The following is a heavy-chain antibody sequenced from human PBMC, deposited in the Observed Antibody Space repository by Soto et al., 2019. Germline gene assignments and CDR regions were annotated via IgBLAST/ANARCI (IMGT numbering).Heavy chain of an antibody. CDR2: IIPIFGTA. Sequence: SVKVSCTASRDTFSSYAISLVRQAPGQVLEWLGGIIPIFGTANYAQKFQGRVTITADESTSTAYMELSSLRSEDTAVYYCVRNIYCSGGSCSHSPYNWFDPWGQGTLVTVSS. J-gene: IGHJ5*02. D-gene: IGHD2-15*01. CDR3: VRNIYCSGGSCSHSPYNWFDP. V-gene: IGHV1-69*13. CDR1: RDTFSSYA.